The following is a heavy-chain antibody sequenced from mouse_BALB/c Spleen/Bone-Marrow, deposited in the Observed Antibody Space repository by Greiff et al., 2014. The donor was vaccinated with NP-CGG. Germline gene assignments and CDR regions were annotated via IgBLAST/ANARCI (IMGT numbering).Heavy chain of an antibody. CDR2: ILPESGSS. V-gene: IGHV1-9*01. Sequence: VQLQQSGAELMKPGASMKISCKAPGYTFSSFWIEWVKQRPGHGLEWIGEILPESGSSNYNEKFKGKATLTADTSSNTVYMQLSSLTSEDSAVYYCARTPGVLYYFDYWGQGTPLTVSS. CDR1: GYTFSSFW. CDR3: ARTPGVLYYFDY. J-gene: IGHJ2*01.